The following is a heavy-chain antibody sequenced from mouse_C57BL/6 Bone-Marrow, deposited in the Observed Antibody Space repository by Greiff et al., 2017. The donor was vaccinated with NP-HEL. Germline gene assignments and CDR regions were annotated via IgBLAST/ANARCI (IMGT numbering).Heavy chain of an antibody. V-gene: IGHV14-4*01. CDR3: TSRITTVVASLDY. J-gene: IGHJ2*01. Sequence: EVQLQQSGAELVRPGASVKLSCTASGFNIKDDYMHWVKPRPEQGLEWIGWIDPENGDTEYASKFPGKATLPADTSSNTAYLQLSSLTSEDTAVYYCTSRITTVVASLDYWGQGTTLTVSS. CDR2: IDPENGDT. CDR1: GFNIKDDY. D-gene: IGHD1-1*01.